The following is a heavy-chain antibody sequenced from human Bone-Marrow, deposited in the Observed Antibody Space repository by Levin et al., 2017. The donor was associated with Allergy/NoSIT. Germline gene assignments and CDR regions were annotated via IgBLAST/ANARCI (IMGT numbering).Heavy chain of an antibody. D-gene: IGHD3-3*01. Sequence: NPGGSLRLSCAASGFTFSSYSMNWVRQAPGKGLEWVSSISSSSSYIYYADSVKGRFTISRDNAKNSLYLQMNSLRAEDTAVYYCARDPPYNYDFWSGLSIRENYYMDVWGKGTTVTVSS. J-gene: IGHJ6*03. CDR2: ISSSSSYI. CDR3: ARDPPYNYDFWSGLSIRENYYMDV. CDR1: GFTFSSYS. V-gene: IGHV3-21*01.